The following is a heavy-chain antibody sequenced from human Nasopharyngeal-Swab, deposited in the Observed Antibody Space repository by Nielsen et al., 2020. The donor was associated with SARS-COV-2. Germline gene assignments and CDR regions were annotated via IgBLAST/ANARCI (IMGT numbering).Heavy chain of an antibody. D-gene: IGHD1-1*01. CDR2: FDPETAET. Sequence: ASEKVSCKVSGYTLTELSIHWVRQAPGKGLEWMGGFDPETAETLYAQKFQGRVTMTQDTSTDAAYMKVNRLRSEDTAIYYCVTGLQQYRLQFDYWGQGTLVTVSS. J-gene: IGHJ4*02. V-gene: IGHV1-24*01. CDR1: GYTLTELS. CDR3: VTGLQQYRLQFDY.